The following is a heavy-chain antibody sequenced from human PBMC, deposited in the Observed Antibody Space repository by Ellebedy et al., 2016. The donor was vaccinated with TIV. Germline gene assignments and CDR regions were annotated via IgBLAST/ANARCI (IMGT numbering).Heavy chain of an antibody. J-gene: IGHJ5*02. V-gene: IGHV4-4*07. Sequence: MPSETLSLTCTVSGGSISNYYWSWIRQPAGKGLEWIGTIYTSGSTNYNPSLKSRVTMSVDTSKNQFSLKLSCVTAADTAVYYCARDRGILWFGETPPRVFDPWGQGTLVTVSS. CDR2: IYTSGST. CDR3: ARDRGILWFGETPPRVFDP. D-gene: IGHD3-10*01. CDR1: GGSISNYY.